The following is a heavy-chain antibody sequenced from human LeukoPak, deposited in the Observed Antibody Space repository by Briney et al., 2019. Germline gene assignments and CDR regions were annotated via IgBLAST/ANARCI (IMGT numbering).Heavy chain of an antibody. CDR2: IYYSGNT. Sequence: SQTLSLTCTVSGGSINNGGYYWSWIRQHPWKGLEWIGYIYYSGNTYYNPSLKSRVTISVDTSENQFSLNLSSVTAADTAVYYCAGASGYCSSTICPLPLDGFNVWGQGTMVTVSS. D-gene: IGHD2-2*01. CDR3: AGASGYCSSTICPLPLDGFNV. V-gene: IGHV4-31*03. J-gene: IGHJ3*01. CDR1: GGSINNGGYY.